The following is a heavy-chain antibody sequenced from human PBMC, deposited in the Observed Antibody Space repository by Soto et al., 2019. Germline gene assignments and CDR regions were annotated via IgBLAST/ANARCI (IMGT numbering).Heavy chain of an antibody. Sequence: SETLSLTCAVYGGSFSGYYWSWIRQPPGKGLEWIGEINHSGSTNYNPSLKSRVTISVDTSKNQFSLKLSSVTAADTAVYYCARIPYCSGDSCYYYGMGVWGQGTTVTVSS. V-gene: IGHV4-34*01. CDR3: ARIPYCSGDSCYYYGMGV. D-gene: IGHD2-15*01. J-gene: IGHJ6*02. CDR2: INHSGST. CDR1: GGSFSGYY.